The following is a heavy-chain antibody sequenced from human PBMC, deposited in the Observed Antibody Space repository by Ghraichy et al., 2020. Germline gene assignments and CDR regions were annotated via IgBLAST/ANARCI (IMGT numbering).Heavy chain of an antibody. J-gene: IGHJ3*02. CDR1: GFTFSSYS. V-gene: IGHV3-21*01. CDR3: ARSPAGDAFDI. CDR2: ISSSSSYI. Sequence: GGSLRLSCAASGFTFSSYSMNWVRQAPGKGLEWVSSISSSSSYIYYADSVKGRFTISRDNAKNSLYLQMNSLRAEDTAVYYCARSPAGDAFDIWGQGTMVTVSS.